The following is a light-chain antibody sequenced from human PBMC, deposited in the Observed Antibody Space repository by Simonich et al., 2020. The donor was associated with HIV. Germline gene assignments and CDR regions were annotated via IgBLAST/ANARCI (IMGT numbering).Light chain of an antibody. CDR1: SLRKYF. CDR2: GKT. Sequence: SSELTQDPVVSVALGQTVRITCRGDSLRKYFTNWYQQKPGQAPVLFIYGKTNRPSGIPDRFAGSSSQNTASASLTITGAQAEDEADYYCNSRDRSGNIWVFGGGTKLTVV. V-gene: IGLV3-19*01. J-gene: IGLJ3*02. CDR3: NSRDRSGNIWV.